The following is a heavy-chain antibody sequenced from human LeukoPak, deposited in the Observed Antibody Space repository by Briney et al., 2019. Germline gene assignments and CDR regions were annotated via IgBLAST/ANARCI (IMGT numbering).Heavy chain of an antibody. D-gene: IGHD4-11*01. V-gene: IGHV3-74*01. CDR1: AFIFSDYW. J-gene: IGHJ3*02. CDR3: VRAKDYRGAFDI. Sequence: GGSLRLSCAASAFIFSDYWMHWVRQAPGKGLMWVSRINYDGSSTTYADSVKGRFTISRDNTKNTLSLQMNSLRAEDTAVYYCVRAKDYRGAFDIGGQGTMVTVSS. CDR2: INYDGSST.